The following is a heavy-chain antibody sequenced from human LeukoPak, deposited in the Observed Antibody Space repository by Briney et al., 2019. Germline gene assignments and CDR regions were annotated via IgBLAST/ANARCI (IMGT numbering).Heavy chain of an antibody. J-gene: IGHJ4*02. V-gene: IGHV3-33*01. CDR3: ARLVGWDFDY. Sequence: GGSLRLSCAASGFTFSSHGMHWVRQAPGKGLEWVAVVWYDGSKKYYADSAKGRFTISRDNSKNTLYLQMSSLRAEDTAVYYCARLVGWDFDYWGQGTLVTVSP. CDR2: VWYDGSKK. D-gene: IGHD2-15*01. CDR1: GFTFSSHG.